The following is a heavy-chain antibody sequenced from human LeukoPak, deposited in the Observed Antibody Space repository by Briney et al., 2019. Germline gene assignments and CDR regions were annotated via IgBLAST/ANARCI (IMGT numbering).Heavy chain of an antibody. V-gene: IGHV4-30-2*01. D-gene: IGHD4-17*01. CDR1: GGSISSGDFS. CDR3: ARVRGYGDYDNWFDP. Sequence: SETLSLTCAVSGGSISSGDFSWSWIRQPPGKGLEWIGCIYHSGSTYYNPPLKSRVTISVDRSKSQFSLKLSSVTAADTAVYFCARVRGYGDYDNWFDPWGQGTLVTVSS. CDR2: IYHSGST. J-gene: IGHJ5*02.